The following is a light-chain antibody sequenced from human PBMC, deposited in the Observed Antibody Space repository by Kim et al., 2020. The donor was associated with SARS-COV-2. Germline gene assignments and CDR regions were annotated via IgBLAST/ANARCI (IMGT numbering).Light chain of an antibody. V-gene: IGKV1-5*03. CDR2: SAS. Sequence: DIQMTQSPSTLSASVGDRVTITCRASQSINVYLAWYQQKAGKAPKFLIHSASKLESGVPSRFSGSGSGTEFTLTSSSLQPDDFATYFCQQYHTDSTFGQGTKLEIK. CDR3: QQYHTDST. J-gene: IGKJ2*01. CDR1: QSINVY.